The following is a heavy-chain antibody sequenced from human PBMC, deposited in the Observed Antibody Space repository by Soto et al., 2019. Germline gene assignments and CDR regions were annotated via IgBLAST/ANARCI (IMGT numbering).Heavy chain of an antibody. CDR1: GFTVISDY. V-gene: IGHV3-66*01. Sequence: DVQLVESGGGLVQRGGSLRLACAASGFTVISDYMTWVRQAPGKGLEWVSVIYSGVSTSYADSVKGRFTISRDNAKNTLYLQMNSLRAEDTAVYYCARGRLLISDWGQGAQVIV. J-gene: IGHJ4*02. CDR2: IYSGVST. CDR3: ARGRLLISD. D-gene: IGHD1-26*01.